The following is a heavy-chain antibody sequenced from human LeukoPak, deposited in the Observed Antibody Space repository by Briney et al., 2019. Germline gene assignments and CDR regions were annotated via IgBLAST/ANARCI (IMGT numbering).Heavy chain of an antibody. Sequence: ASVKVSCKASGYTFTSYYMHWVRQAPGQGLEWMGIINPSGGSTSYAQKLQGRVTMTTDTSTSTAYMELRSLRSDDTAVYYCARAKKWELLRVDYWGQGTLVTVSS. J-gene: IGHJ4*02. CDR3: ARAKKWELLRVDY. CDR1: GYTFTSYY. V-gene: IGHV1-46*01. D-gene: IGHD1-26*01. CDR2: INPSGGST.